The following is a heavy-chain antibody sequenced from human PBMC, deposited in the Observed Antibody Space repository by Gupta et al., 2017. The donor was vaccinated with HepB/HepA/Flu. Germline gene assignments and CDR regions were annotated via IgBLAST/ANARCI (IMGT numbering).Heavy chain of an antibody. Sequence: EVQLVESGGGVVRPGGSLRLSCAASGFTFDDYGMSWVRQAPGKGLEWVSGINWNGGSTGYADSVKGRFTISRDNAKNSLYLQMNSLRAEDTALYYCARGLPSSPYDSSGYYFDYWGQGTLVTVSS. CDR3: ARGLPSSPYDSSGYYFDY. CDR2: INWNGGST. CDR1: GFTFDDYG. V-gene: IGHV3-20*04. J-gene: IGHJ4*02. D-gene: IGHD3-22*01.